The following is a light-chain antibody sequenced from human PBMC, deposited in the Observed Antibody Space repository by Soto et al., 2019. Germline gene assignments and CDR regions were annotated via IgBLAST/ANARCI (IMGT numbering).Light chain of an antibody. V-gene: IGLV1-40*01. CDR3: QSYDSSLSGYVV. J-gene: IGLJ2*01. CDR1: SSNIGAGYD. Sequence: QSVLTQPPSVSGAPGQRVTISCTGSSSNIGAGYDVHWYQQLPGTAPKLLIYGHSNRPSGVPDRFSGSKSGTSASLAITGLQAEDEADYYCQSYDSSLSGYVVFGGGTKPTVL. CDR2: GHS.